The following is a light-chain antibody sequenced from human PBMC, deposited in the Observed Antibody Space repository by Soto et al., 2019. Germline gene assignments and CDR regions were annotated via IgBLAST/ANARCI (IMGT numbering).Light chain of an antibody. CDR1: QGISSS. J-gene: IGKJ1*01. CDR3: QHYNSYSEA. CDR2: AAS. V-gene: IGKV1-27*01. Sequence: DIQLTQSPSSLPASVGDRVTITIRVSQGISSSLAWYQQTPGTVPDLLIYAASTLQSGVPSRFSGRGSGTDFTLTISSLQPDDFETYYCQHYNSYSEAFGQGTKVDI.